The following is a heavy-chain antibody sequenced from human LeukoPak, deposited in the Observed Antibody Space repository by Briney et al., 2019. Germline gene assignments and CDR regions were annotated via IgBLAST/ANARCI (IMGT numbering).Heavy chain of an antibody. Sequence: GGSLRLSCAASGFTFSSYAMSWVRQAPGKGLEWVSAISGSGATTYYTDSAKGRFTISRDNSKNTLYLQMNSLRAEDTAVYYCAPGIAAAGTFGYWGQGTLVTVSS. CDR3: APGIAAAGTFGY. V-gene: IGHV3-23*01. D-gene: IGHD6-13*01. J-gene: IGHJ4*02. CDR2: ISGSGATT. CDR1: GFTFSSYA.